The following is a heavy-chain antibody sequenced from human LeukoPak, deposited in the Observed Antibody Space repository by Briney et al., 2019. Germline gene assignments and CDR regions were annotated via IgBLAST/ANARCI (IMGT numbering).Heavy chain of an antibody. CDR3: ARDPQGLATDYSYGMAV. CDR2: IIPIFGTA. V-gene: IGHV1-69*13. Sequence: GASVKVSCKASGGTFSSYAISWVRQAPGQGLEWMGGIIPIFGTANYAQKFQGRVTITADESTSTAYMELSSLRSEDTAVYYCARDPQGLATDYSYGMAVGGKGTPVTVPS. J-gene: IGHJ6*04. D-gene: IGHD6-19*01. CDR1: GGTFSSYA.